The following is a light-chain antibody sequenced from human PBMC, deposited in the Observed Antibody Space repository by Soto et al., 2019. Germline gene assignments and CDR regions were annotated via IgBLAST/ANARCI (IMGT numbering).Light chain of an antibody. CDR3: QQRSNWLT. Sequence: EIELTQSPATLSLSAGESATRXXRARQSVSSYLAWYQQKPGQAPRLLIYDASNRATGIPARFSGSGSGTDFTLTISSLEPEDFAVYYCQQRSNWLTFGGGTKVDIK. CDR1: QSVSSY. CDR2: DAS. V-gene: IGKV3-11*01. J-gene: IGKJ4*01.